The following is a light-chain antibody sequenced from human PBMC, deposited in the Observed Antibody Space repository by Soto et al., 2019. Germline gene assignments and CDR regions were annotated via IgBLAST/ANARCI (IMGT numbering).Light chain of an antibody. CDR1: QSVSSSY. V-gene: IGKV3-15*01. CDR3: QPYNNWPLT. J-gene: IGKJ4*01. CDR2: DTS. Sequence: EIGLRQSPGTLSLSPGERGTLSFMASQSVSSSYLAWYQQKPGQAPRLLIYDTSTRATGVPTRFSGSRSGAEFTLTINSLQSEDFAVYYCQPYNNWPLTFGGGTKVDIK.